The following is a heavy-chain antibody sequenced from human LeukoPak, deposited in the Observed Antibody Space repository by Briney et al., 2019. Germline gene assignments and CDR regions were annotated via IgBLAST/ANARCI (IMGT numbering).Heavy chain of an antibody. D-gene: IGHD5-18*01. CDR2: INNDGSST. CDR1: GSTFSSYW. CDR3: ATGSGLWSPDY. V-gene: IGHV3-74*01. J-gene: IGHJ4*02. Sequence: PGGSLRLSCAASGSTFSSYWMHWVRQAPGKGLVWVSRINNDGSSTSYADSVKGRFTISRDNAKNRLYVQMNSLRAEDTAVYYCATGSGLWSPDYWGQGTLVTVSS.